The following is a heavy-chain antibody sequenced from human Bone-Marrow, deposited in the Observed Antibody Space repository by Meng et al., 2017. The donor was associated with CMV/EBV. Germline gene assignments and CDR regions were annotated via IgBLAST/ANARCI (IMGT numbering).Heavy chain of an antibody. CDR1: GFTVSSNY. Sequence: GGSLRLSCAASGFTVSSNYMSWVRQAPGKGLEWVSVIYSGGSTYYADSVKGRFTISRDNSKNTLYLQMNSLRAEDTAVYYCAREKWAGYCSSTSCSPPHYYYYGMDVWGQGTTVTVSS. CDR2: IYSGGST. D-gene: IGHD2-2*01. V-gene: IGHV3-53*01. CDR3: AREKWAGYCSSTSCSPPHYYYYGMDV. J-gene: IGHJ6*02.